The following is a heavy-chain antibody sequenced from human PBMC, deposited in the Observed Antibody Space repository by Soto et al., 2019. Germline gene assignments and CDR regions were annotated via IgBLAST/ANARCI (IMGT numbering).Heavy chain of an antibody. J-gene: IGHJ5*02. CDR3: ARHKRGYSYGSPIENWFDP. Sequence: QLQLQESGPGLVKPSETLSLTCTVSGGSISSSSYYWGWIRQPPGKGLEWIGSIYYSGSTYYNPSLKSRVTISVDTSKNQFSLKLSSVTAADTAVYYCARHKRGYSYGSPIENWFDPWGQGTLVTVSS. CDR2: IYYSGST. CDR1: GGSISSSSYY. V-gene: IGHV4-39*01. D-gene: IGHD5-18*01.